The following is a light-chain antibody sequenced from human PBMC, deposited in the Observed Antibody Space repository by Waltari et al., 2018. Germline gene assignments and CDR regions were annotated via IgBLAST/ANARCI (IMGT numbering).Light chain of an antibody. CDR1: QILVHTAGHTY. V-gene: IGKV2-30*02. J-gene: IGKJ1*01. Sequence: DDVMTQSPLSLPVSLGQPAYISCRSSQILVHTAGHTYLNWFQQRPGQSPRRLIYKVSNRDSGVPDRFSGSGSDTAFTLKISRVEAEDVGIYYCMQATNWPLTFGQGTKVEIQ. CDR2: KVS. CDR3: MQATNWPLT.